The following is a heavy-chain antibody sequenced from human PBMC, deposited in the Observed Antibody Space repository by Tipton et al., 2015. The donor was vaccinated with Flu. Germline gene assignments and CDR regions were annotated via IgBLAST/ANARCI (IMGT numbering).Heavy chain of an antibody. J-gene: IGHJ5*02. CDR2: IYYSGST. V-gene: IGHV4-59*01. CDR1: GGSISSYY. Sequence: TLSLTCTVSGGSISSYYWSWIRQPPGKGLEWIGYIYYSGSTNYNPSLKSRVTISVDTSKNQFSLKLSSVTAADTAVYYCARERLGLRGNWFDPWGQGTLVTVSS. CDR3: ARERLGLRGNWFDP. D-gene: IGHD3-16*01.